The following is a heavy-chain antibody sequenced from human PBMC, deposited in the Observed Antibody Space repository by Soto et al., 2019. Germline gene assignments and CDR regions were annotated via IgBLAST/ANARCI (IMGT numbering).Heavy chain of an antibody. J-gene: IGHJ3*02. CDR2: HIHGGST. Sequence: PSETLSLTCAIYGASLGGFHWTWLRQAPGKGLEWIGEHIHGGSTNYNPSLKSRVSFSLDTSKNQFSLHLMSVTAADTAVYYCARSPLGYDYVRQTWREVGDSFDIWGRGTMVTVSS. V-gene: IGHV4-34*12. D-gene: IGHD3-16*01. CDR3: ARSPLGYDYVRQTWREVGDSFDI. CDR1: GASLGGFH.